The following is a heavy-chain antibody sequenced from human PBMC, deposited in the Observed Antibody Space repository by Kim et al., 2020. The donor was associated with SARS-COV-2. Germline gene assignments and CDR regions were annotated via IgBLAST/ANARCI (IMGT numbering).Heavy chain of an antibody. D-gene: IGHD2-2*03. CDR3: MKGGWGWIWDH. Sequence: GGSLRLSCTTYGFTFTGYAMSWVRQAPGKGLEWVSSIDGSDGTTYYVDSVKGRFTISRDNSKNTLYLQMNSLRADDTAVYYCMKGGWGWIWDHWGQGTRVTVSS. CDR1: GFTFTGYA. J-gene: IGHJ4*02. CDR2: IDGSDGTT. V-gene: IGHV3-23*01.